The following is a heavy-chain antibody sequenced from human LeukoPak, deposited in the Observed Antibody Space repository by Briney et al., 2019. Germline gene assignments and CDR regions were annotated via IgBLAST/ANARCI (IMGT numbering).Heavy chain of an antibody. CDR3: AKDPGYYDSSGYQYYFDY. Sequence: PGGSLRLSCTASGFTFSSYAMHWVRQAPGKGLEWVAVISYDGSNKYYADSVKGRFTISRDNSKNTLYLQMNSLRAEDTAVYYCAKDPGYYDSSGYQYYFDYWGQGTLVTVSS. J-gene: IGHJ4*02. V-gene: IGHV3-30*04. D-gene: IGHD3-22*01. CDR1: GFTFSSYA. CDR2: ISYDGSNK.